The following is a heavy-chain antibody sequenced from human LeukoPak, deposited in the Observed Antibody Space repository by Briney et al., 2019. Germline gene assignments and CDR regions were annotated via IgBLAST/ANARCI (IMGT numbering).Heavy chain of an antibody. Sequence: PGGSLRLSCAASGFTFSSYWMHWVRHAPGKGLVWVSRVNSDGTTTTYADSVRGRFTISRDNAKNTLYLQMNSLRAEDTAMYYCARDSNLSFDYWDQGSLVTVSS. CDR1: GFTFSSYW. D-gene: IGHD1-14*01. J-gene: IGHJ4*02. CDR3: ARDSNLSFDY. V-gene: IGHV3-74*01. CDR2: VNSDGTTT.